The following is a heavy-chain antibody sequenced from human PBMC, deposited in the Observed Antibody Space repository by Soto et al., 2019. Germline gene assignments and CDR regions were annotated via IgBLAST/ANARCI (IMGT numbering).Heavy chain of an antibody. Sequence: GGSLRLSCAASVFTVSSNSMSWVRQAPGKGLEWVSVIYSGGSTYYADSVKGRFTISRDNSKKTLYLQMNSLRAEDTAVYYCAKRGAETTVDVFIIWAQGKLVTFPS. D-gene: IGHD1-1*01. CDR3: AKRGAETTVDVFII. CDR2: IYSGGST. J-gene: IGHJ3*02. V-gene: IGHV3-53*01. CDR1: VFTVSSNS.